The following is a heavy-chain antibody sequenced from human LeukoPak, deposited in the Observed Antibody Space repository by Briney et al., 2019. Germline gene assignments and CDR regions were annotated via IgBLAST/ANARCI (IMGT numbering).Heavy chain of an antibody. CDR2: IYSDGST. CDR1: GFTVSSNY. CDR3: ARRVSGSYIY. V-gene: IGHV3-53*01. J-gene: IGHJ4*02. Sequence: GGSLRLSCAASGFTVSSNYMSWVRQAPGKGLEWVSVIYSDGSTYYADSVKGRFTISRDNSKNTLYLQMNSLRAEDTAVYYCARRVSGSYIYWGQGTLVTVSS. D-gene: IGHD3-10*01.